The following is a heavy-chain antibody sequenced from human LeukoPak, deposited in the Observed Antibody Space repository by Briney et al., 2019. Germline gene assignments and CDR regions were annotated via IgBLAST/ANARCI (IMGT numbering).Heavy chain of an antibody. CDR3: ARVYEAGSLYRFGELLTFDY. Sequence: ASVKVSCKASGYTFTGYYMHWVRQAPGQGLEWMGWINPNSGGTNYAQKFQGRVTMTRDTSISTAYMELSRLRSDDTAVYYCARVYEAGSLYRFGELLTFDYWGQGTLVTVSS. CDR2: INPNSGGT. CDR1: GYTFTGYY. D-gene: IGHD3-10*01. J-gene: IGHJ4*02. V-gene: IGHV1-2*02.